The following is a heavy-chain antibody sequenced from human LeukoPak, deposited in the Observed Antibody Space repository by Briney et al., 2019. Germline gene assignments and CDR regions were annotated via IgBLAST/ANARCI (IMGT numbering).Heavy chain of an antibody. J-gene: IGHJ3*02. CDR2: IYYSGST. V-gene: IGHV4-59*05. D-gene: IGHD6-19*01. CDR3: AVYSSSDAFDI. Sequence: SETLSLTCGVSGGAITNYYWNWIRQAPGKGLEWIGSIYYSGSTYYNPSLKSRVTISVDTSKNQFSLKLSSVTAADTAVYYCAVYSSSDAFDIWGQGTMVTVSS. CDR1: GGAITNYY.